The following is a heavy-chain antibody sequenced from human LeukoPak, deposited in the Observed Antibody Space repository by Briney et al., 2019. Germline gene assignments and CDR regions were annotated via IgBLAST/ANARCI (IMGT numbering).Heavy chain of an antibody. Sequence: GGSLRLSCAASGFTFSGSAMHWVRQASGKGLEWVGRIRSKANSYATAYAASVKGRFTISRDDSKNTAYLQMNSLRAEDTAVYYCASRGVLTGYYNDYGMDVWGQGTTVTVSS. J-gene: IGHJ6*02. CDR3: ASRGVLTGYYNDYGMDV. CDR1: GFTFSGSA. D-gene: IGHD3-9*01. CDR2: IRSKANSYAT. V-gene: IGHV3-73*01.